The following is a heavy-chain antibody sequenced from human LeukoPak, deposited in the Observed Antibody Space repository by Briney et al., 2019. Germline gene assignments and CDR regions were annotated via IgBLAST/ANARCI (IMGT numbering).Heavy chain of an antibody. Sequence: GESLRISCKGSGYSFTSYWIGWVRQMPGKGLEWMGIIYPGDSDTRHSPSFQGQVTISADKSISTAYLQWSSLKASDTAMYYCARGKRDYSSTPRAFDIWGQGTMVTVSS. J-gene: IGHJ3*02. CDR2: IYPGDSDT. CDR1: GYSFTSYW. V-gene: IGHV5-51*01. CDR3: ARGKRDYSSTPRAFDI. D-gene: IGHD6-13*01.